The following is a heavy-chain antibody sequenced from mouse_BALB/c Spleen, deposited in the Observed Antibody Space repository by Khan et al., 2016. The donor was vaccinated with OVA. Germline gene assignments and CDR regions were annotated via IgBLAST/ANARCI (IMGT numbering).Heavy chain of an antibody. CDR1: GYSITSDYA. CDR3: ARSLYYGNSYAMDY. J-gene: IGHJ4*01. D-gene: IGHD2-1*01. CDR2: ISYSGST. V-gene: IGHV3-2*02. Sequence: VRLKESGPGLVKPSQSLSLTCTVTGYSITSDYAWNWIRQFPGNKLEWMGYISYSGSTSYNPSLKSRISITRDTSKNQFFLQLNSVTTEDTATYYCARSLYYGNSYAMDYWGQGTSVTVSS.